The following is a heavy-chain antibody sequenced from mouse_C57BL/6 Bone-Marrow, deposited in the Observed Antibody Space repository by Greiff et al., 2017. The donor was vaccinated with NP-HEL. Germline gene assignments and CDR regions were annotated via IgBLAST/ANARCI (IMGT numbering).Heavy chain of an antibody. Sequence: QVHVKQSGAELVRPGASVTLSCKASGYTFTDYEMHWVKQTPVHGLEWIGAIDPETGGTAYNQKFKGKAILTADKSSSTAYMELRSLTSEDSAVYYCTITTIPTFYYFDYWGQGTTLTVSS. CDR2: IDPETGGT. J-gene: IGHJ2*01. V-gene: IGHV1-15*01. D-gene: IGHD1-1*01. CDR3: TITTIPTFYYFDY. CDR1: GYTFTDYE.